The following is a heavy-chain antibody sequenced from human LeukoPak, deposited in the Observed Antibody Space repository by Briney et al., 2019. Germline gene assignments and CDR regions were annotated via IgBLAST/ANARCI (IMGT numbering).Heavy chain of an antibody. J-gene: IGHJ4*02. V-gene: IGHV3-48*04. CDR3: ARDSRYSDY. Sequence: GGSLRLSCAASGFTFSSYAMSWVRQAPGKGLEWVSYISSSGSTIYYADSVEGRFTISRDNAKNSLYLQMNSLRAEDTAVYYCARDSRYSDYWGQGTLVTVSS. D-gene: IGHD2-21*01. CDR1: GFTFSSYA. CDR2: ISSSGSTI.